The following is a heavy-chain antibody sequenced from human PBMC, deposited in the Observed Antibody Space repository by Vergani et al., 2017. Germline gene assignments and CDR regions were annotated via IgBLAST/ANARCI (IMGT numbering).Heavy chain of an antibody. D-gene: IGHD3-10*01. V-gene: IGHV3-23*04. CDR2: ISGSGVSA. J-gene: IGHJ4*02. Sequence: EVQLVESGGGLVQPGGSLKLSCAASGFTFSGSAMHWVRQTSGKGLEWVSGISGSGVSAYYTDSVKGRFTISRDNSKNMLFLQMNNLRTEDTAIYYCAKQYFVSGNYLFDYWGQGTLVTVSS. CDR3: AKQYFVSGNYLFDY. CDR1: GFTFSGSA.